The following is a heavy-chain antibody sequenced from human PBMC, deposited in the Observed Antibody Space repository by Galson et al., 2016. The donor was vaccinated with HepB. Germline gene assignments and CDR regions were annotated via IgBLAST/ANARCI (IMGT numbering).Heavy chain of an antibody. J-gene: IGHJ4*02. CDR3: ARDDWESSSYRGGIDY. CDR2: TSSDGSKK. V-gene: IGHV3-30*03. CDR1: GFTFSDSG. Sequence: SLRLSCAASGFTFSDSGMHWVRQAPGMGLDWVAQTSSDGSKKYHADSVKGRFTIFSDNSRDMLYPQMDSLRAEDTAIYYCARDDWESSSYRGGIDYWGQGTLVTVSS. D-gene: IGHD6-6*01.